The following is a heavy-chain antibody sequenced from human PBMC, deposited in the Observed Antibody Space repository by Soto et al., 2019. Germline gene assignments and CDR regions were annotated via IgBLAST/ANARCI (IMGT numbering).Heavy chain of an antibody. CDR3: ARNKGRGGMDV. V-gene: IGHV3-11*06. CDR1: GFSFSDYY. J-gene: IGHJ6*02. D-gene: IGHD3-10*01. Sequence: QVQLVESGGGLVKPGGSLRLSCAASGFSFSDYYMSWIRQAPGKGLEWVSYISSSSSYTNYADSVKDRFTISRDNAKNSLYLQMNSLRAEDTAVYYCARNKGRGGMDVWGQGTTVTVSS. CDR2: ISSSSSYT.